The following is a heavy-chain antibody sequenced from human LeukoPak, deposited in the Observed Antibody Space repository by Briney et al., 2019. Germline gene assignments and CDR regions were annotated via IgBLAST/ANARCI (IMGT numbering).Heavy chain of an antibody. Sequence: ASVKVSCKASGYTFTGYYMHWVRQAPGQGLEWMGRINPNTGDTNYAQEFQGRVTMTRDMSLTTAYMDLNRLKSDDTAVYYCAREDYYAPDYWGQGTLVTVSS. D-gene: IGHD2-2*01. J-gene: IGHJ4*02. CDR2: INPNTGDT. V-gene: IGHV1-2*06. CDR1: GYTFTGYY. CDR3: AREDYYAPDY.